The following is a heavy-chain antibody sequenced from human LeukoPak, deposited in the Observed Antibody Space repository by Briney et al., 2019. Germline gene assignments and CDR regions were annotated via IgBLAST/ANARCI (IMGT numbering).Heavy chain of an antibody. CDR2: IFHTGST. CDR1: GDSISSGAYS. Sequence: SQTLSLTCGVSGDSISSGAYSWSWIRQPPGKGLVWIGYIFHTGSTFYNPSLKSRLTISVDNSKNQFSLRLSSVTAADTAVYYCARELWFADAPGSWLDPRGQGTLVTVSS. D-gene: IGHD3-10*01. J-gene: IGHJ5*02. V-gene: IGHV4-30-2*01. CDR3: ARELWFADAPGSWLDP.